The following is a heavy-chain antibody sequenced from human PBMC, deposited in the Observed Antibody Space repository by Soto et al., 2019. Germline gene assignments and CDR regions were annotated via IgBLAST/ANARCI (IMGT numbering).Heavy chain of an antibody. D-gene: IGHD6-19*01. J-gene: IGHJ4*02. CDR1: GYTFTSYY. Sequence: ASVKVSCKASGYTFTSYYMHWVRQAPGQGLEWMGIINPSGGSTSYAQKFQGRVTMTRDTSTSTVYMELSSLRSEDTAVYYCVRYRMWIAVDGSIKVDYWGQGALVTLCS. CDR2: INPSGGST. CDR3: VRYRMWIAVDGSIKVDY. V-gene: IGHV1-46*01.